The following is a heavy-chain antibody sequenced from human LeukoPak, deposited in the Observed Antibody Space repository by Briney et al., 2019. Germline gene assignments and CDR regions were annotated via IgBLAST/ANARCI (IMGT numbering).Heavy chain of an antibody. CDR3: ARGLGYCSSTSCRAWFDP. Sequence: ASVKVSCKASGGTFSSYAISWVRQAPGQGLEWMGGIIPTFGTANYAQKFQGRVTITADESTSTAYMELSSLRSEDTAVYYCARGLGYCSSTSCRAWFDPWGQGTLVTVSS. D-gene: IGHD2-2*01. CDR2: IIPTFGTA. J-gene: IGHJ5*02. CDR1: GGTFSSYA. V-gene: IGHV1-69*13.